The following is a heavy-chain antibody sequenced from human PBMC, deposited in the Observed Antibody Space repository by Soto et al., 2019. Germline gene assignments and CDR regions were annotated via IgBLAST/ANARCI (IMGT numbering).Heavy chain of an antibody. CDR1: GFTFSNFW. Sequence: PWGSLRLSCVASGFTFSNFWMLWVRQAPGKGLEWVANIKQDGSETNYVDSVEGRFTISRDNAKNSLFLQMDSLRADDTAVYYCAKYSFSHFDYWGQGALVTVSS. D-gene: IGHD5-12*01. CDR2: IKQDGSET. CDR3: AKYSFSHFDY. V-gene: IGHV3-7*01. J-gene: IGHJ4*02.